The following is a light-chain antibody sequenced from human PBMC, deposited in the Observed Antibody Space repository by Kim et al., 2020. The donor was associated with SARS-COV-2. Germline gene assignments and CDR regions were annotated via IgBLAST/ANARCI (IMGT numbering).Light chain of an antibody. Sequence: QSALTQPASVSGSPGQAITISCTGTSSDVGNSNFVSWYQQHPGEAPKLIIFDVTERPSGISYRFSGSKSGNTASLAISRLQADDEADYYCCSYAGASAILGGGTQLTVL. J-gene: IGLJ2*01. CDR1: SSDVGNSNF. CDR2: DVT. CDR3: CSYAGASAI. V-gene: IGLV2-23*02.